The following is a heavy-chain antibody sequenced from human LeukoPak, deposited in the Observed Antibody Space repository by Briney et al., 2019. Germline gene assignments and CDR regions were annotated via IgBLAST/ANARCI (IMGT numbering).Heavy chain of an antibody. CDR2: INHSGST. J-gene: IGHJ4*02. CDR3: ARDLSGLDY. CDR1: GGSISSYY. V-gene: IGHV4-34*01. Sequence: KPSETLSLTCAVSGGSISSYYWSWIRQPPERGLEWIGEINHSGSTNYNPSLKSRVTISVDTSKNQFSLKLSSVTAADTAVYYCARDLSGLDYWGQGTLVTVSS.